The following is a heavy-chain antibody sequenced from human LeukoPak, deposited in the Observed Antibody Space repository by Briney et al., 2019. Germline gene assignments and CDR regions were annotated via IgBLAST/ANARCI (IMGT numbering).Heavy chain of an antibody. J-gene: IGHJ4*02. V-gene: IGHV3-30*04. Sequence: GGSLRLSCTASGFTFTSYAMHWLRQAPGKGLEWVAVISYDGSNKYFADSVKGRFTTSRDNSKNTLYLQMNSLRTEDTAMYYCARADGSGSYYSVPFDWGQGTLVTVSS. CDR3: ARADGSGSYYSVPFD. D-gene: IGHD3-10*01. CDR1: GFTFTSYA. CDR2: ISYDGSNK.